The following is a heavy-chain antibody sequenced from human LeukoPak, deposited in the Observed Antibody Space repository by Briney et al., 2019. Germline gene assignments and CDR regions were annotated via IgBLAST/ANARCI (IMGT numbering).Heavy chain of an antibody. V-gene: IGHV3-23*01. CDR3: APQCSGVSCYLVDY. Sequence: PGGSLRLSCAASGFTFSHYAMSWVRQAPGKGLEWVSSISDSGGSTYYADSVKGRFTISRDNSKDTLYLQMNSLRAEDTAVYYCAPQCSGVSCYLVDYWGQGTLVTVSS. D-gene: IGHD2-15*01. CDR2: ISDSGGST. J-gene: IGHJ4*02. CDR1: GFTFSHYA.